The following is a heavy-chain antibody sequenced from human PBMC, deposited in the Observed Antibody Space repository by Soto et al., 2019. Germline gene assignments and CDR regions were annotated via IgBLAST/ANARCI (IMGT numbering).Heavy chain of an antibody. CDR1: GFTFSSYG. Sequence: SLRLSCAASGFTFSSYGMHWVRQAPGKGLEWVAVISYDGSNKYYADSVKGRFTISRDNSKNTLYLQMNSLRAEDTAVYYCAKDGNYYGSGMFDPWGQGTLVTVSS. J-gene: IGHJ5*02. V-gene: IGHV3-30*18. CDR2: ISYDGSNK. D-gene: IGHD3-10*01. CDR3: AKDGNYYGSGMFDP.